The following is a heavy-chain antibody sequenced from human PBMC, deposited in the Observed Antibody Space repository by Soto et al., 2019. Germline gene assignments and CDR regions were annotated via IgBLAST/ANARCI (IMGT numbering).Heavy chain of an antibody. D-gene: IGHD3-10*01. CDR2: ISSSGTYI. J-gene: IGHJ6*02. Sequence: LRLSCAASGFTFSNYNMVWVRQAPEKGLEWVSSISSSGTYIYYADSVKGRFAISRDNANNVMYLQMDTLRAEDTAVYYCVRAGHVFDVHYYGMDLWGQGTTVTVSS. CDR3: VRAGHVFDVHYYGMDL. CDR1: GFTFSNYN. V-gene: IGHV3-21*01.